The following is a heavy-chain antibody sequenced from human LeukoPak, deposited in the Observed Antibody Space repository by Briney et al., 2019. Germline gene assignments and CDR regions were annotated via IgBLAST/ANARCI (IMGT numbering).Heavy chain of an antibody. Sequence: SETLSLTCTVSGGSISSYYWSWIRQPPGKGLEWIGYIYYSGSTNYNPSLKSRVTISVDTSKNQFSLKLSSVTAADTAVYYCARGPSVAGRGYGMDVWGKGTTVTVSS. CDR3: ARGPSVAGRGYGMDV. CDR2: IYYSGST. J-gene: IGHJ6*04. CDR1: GGSISSYY. V-gene: IGHV4-59*01. D-gene: IGHD6-19*01.